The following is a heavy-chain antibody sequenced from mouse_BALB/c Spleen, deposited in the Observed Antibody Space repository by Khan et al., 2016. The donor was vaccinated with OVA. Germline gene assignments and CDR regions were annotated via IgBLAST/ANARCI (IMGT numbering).Heavy chain of an antibody. CDR3: VSGGAYHRNDGWFAY. CDR1: GYTFTSYT. CDR2: INPSNGYT. J-gene: IGHJ3*01. D-gene: IGHD2-14*01. Sequence: QVQLQQSGAELARPGASVKMSCKASGYTFTSYTIHWIKERPGQGLEWIGYINPSNGYTNYNQKFKDKATLTTDKSSTSAYLQLSSLTSDDSAVXNRVSGGAYHRNDGWFAYWGQGTLVTVSA. V-gene: IGHV1-4*01.